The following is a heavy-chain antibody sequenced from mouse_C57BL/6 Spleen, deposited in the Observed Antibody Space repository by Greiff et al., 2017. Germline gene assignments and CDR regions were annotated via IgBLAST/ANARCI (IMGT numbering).Heavy chain of an antibody. Sequence: QVQLQQPGAELVMPGASVKLSCKASGYTFTSYWMHWVKQRPGQGLEWIGEIGPSYSYTNYNQKFKGKSTLTVDKSSSTAYMQLSSLTSEDSAVYYCARQGIVVFDYWGQGTTLTVSS. D-gene: IGHD2-5*01. J-gene: IGHJ2*01. V-gene: IGHV1-69*01. CDR2: IGPSYSYT. CDR3: ARQGIVVFDY. CDR1: GYTFTSYW.